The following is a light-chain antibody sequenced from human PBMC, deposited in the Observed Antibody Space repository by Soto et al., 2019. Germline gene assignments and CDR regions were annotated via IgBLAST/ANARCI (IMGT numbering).Light chain of an antibody. Sequence: QSALTQPASVSGSPGQSITISCTGTSSDVGSYNLVSWYQHHPGKAPKLMIYEFSKRPSGVSNRFSGSKSDNTASLTISGLQAEDEADSYCCSYAWSSTFPEVFGAGTKLTVL. V-gene: IGLV2-23*02. CDR2: EFS. J-gene: IGLJ1*01. CDR3: CSYAWSSTFPEV. CDR1: SSDVGSYNL.